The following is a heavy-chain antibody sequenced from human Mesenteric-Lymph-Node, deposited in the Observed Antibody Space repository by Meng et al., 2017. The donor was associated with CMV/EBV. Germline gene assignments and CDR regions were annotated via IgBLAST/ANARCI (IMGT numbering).Heavy chain of an antibody. Sequence: SETLSLTCTVSGGSISSYYWSWIRQPPGKGLEWIGYIYYSGSTNYNPSLKSRVTISVDTSKNQFSLKLGSVTAADTAVYYCARSLAANDAFDIWDQGTMVTVSS. J-gene: IGHJ3*02. D-gene: IGHD6-13*01. V-gene: IGHV4-59*01. CDR3: ARSLAANDAFDI. CDR1: GGSISSYY. CDR2: IYYSGST.